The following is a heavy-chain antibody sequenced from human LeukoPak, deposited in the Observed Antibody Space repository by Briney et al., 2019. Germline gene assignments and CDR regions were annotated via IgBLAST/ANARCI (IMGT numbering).Heavy chain of an antibody. J-gene: IGHJ4*02. V-gene: IGHV4-59*01. D-gene: IGHD5-18*01. CDR3: ARDRHSTGPFDY. CDR1: GGSISSYY. Sequence: SETLSLTCTVSGGSISSYYWSWTRQPPGKGLEWIGYIYYSGSTNYNPSLKSRVMISVDTSKNQFSLKLSSVTAADTAVYYCARDRHSTGPFDYWGQGTLVTVSS. CDR2: IYYSGST.